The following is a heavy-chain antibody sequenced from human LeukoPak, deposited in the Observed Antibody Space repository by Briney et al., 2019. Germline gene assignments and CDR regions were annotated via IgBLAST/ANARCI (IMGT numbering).Heavy chain of an antibody. CDR2: ISSSSSSI. D-gene: IGHD2-21*02. CDR1: AFTLSTYN. J-gene: IGHJ2*01. CDR3: ARVGCGGDCYYWYFDL. Sequence: GGSLRLSCAASAFTLSTYNMNWVRQAPGKGLEWVSYISSSSSSIYYADSVKGRFTISRDNAKNSLYLQMNSLRDEDTAVYYCARVGCGGDCYYWYFDLWGRGTLVTVSS. V-gene: IGHV3-48*02.